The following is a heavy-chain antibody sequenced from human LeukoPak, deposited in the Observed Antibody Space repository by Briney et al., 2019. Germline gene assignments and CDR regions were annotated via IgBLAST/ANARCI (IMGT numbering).Heavy chain of an antibody. Sequence: GGSLRLSCAASGFTFSDYYMSWIRQAPGKGLEWVSYISSSGSTIYYADSVKGRFTISRDNAKNSLYLQMNSLRAEDTAVYYCARDRGYYYDSSGYPMAFDIWGQGTMVTVSS. D-gene: IGHD3-22*01. V-gene: IGHV3-11*01. J-gene: IGHJ3*02. CDR3: ARDRGYYYDSSGYPMAFDI. CDR1: GFTFSDYY. CDR2: ISSSGSTI.